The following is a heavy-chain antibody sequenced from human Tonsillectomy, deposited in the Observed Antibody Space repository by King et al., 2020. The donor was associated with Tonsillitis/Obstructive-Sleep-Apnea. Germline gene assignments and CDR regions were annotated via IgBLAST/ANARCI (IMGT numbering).Heavy chain of an antibody. CDR1: GGSISSYY. J-gene: IGHJ3*02. V-gene: IGHV4-59*01. Sequence: VQLQESGPGLVKPSETLSLTCTVSGGSISSYYWSWIRQPPGKGLEWIGYIYYSGSTNYNPSLKSRVTISVDTSKNQFSLKLSSATAADTAVYYCARGSTYRDAFDIWGQGTMVTVSS. CDR3: ARGSTYRDAFDI. D-gene: IGHD4-11*01. CDR2: IYYSGST.